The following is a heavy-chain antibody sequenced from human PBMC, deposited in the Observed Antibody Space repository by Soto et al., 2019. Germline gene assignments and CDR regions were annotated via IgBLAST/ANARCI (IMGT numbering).Heavy chain of an antibody. J-gene: IGHJ4*02. CDR2: INHSGST. D-gene: IGHD3-3*01. CDR3: ARGHPGNDFWSGYYTHYFDY. Sequence: SETLSLTCAVFGGSFSGLYWSWIRQPPGKGLEWIGEINHSGSTNYNPSLKSRVTISVATSKNQFSLKLSSVTAADTAVYYCARGHPGNDFWSGYYTHYFDYWGQGTLVTVSS. V-gene: IGHV4-34*01. CDR1: GGSFSGLY.